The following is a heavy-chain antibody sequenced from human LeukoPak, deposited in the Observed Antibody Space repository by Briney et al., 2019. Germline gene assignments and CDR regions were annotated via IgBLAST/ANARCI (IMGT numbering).Heavy chain of an antibody. V-gene: IGHV4-4*07. CDR3: ARIDYGGNSGIFDY. CDR2: IYTSGST. J-gene: IGHJ4*02. CDR1: GGSISSYY. D-gene: IGHD4-23*01. Sequence: SETLSLTCTVSGGSISSYYWSWIRQPAGKGLEWIGRIYTSGSTNYNPSLKSRVTMSVDTSKNHFSLKLSSVTAADTAVYYCARIDYGGNSGIFDYWGQGTLVTVSS.